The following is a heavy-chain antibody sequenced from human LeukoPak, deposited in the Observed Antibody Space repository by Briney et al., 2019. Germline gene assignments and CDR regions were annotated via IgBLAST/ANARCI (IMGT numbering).Heavy chain of an antibody. CDR1: GGSISSYY. Sequence: SETLSLTCTVSGGSISSYYWSWIRQPPGKGLEWIGYIYYSGSTNYNPSLKSRVTISVDTSKNQFSLKLSSVTAADTAVYYCAKGYLPIKGGFDYWGQGTLVTVSS. CDR3: AKGYLPIKGGFDY. V-gene: IGHV4-59*01. CDR2: IYYSGST. J-gene: IGHJ4*02. D-gene: IGHD3-9*01.